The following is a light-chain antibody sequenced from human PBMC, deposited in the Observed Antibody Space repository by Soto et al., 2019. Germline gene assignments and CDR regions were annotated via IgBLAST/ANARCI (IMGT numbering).Light chain of an antibody. Sequence: QSALTQPPSASGSPGQSVTISCAGTGSDIAVYDYVSWYQQYPGKAPKLIIFEVTKRPSGVPDRFSGSKSGNTASLTVSGLLADDEAVYYCSSFSGSNTLVFGGGDKLTVL. CDR1: GSDIAVYDY. CDR2: EVT. J-gene: IGLJ3*02. V-gene: IGLV2-8*01. CDR3: SSFSGSNTLV.